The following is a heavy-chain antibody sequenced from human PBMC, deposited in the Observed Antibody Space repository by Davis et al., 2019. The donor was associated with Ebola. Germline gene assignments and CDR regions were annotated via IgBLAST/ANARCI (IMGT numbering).Heavy chain of an antibody. J-gene: IGHJ4*02. CDR2: ISYDGSNK. CDR3: AREARGYSSGCFDY. CDR1: GFTFSTYA. V-gene: IGHV3-30-3*01. D-gene: IGHD6-19*01. Sequence: PGGPLRLSCATSGFTFSTYAMHWVRQAPGKGLEWMAVISYDGSNKYYADSVKGRFTISRDNSKNTLYLQMNSLRAEDTAVYYCAREARGYSSGCFDYWGQGTLVTVSS.